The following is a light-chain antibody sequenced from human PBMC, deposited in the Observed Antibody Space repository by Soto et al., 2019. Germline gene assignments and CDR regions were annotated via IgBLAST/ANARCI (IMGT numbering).Light chain of an antibody. CDR3: QQYNSYPWT. Sequence: DIQMTQSPSTLSASVGDRVTITCRASQSISSWLAWYQQEPGKAPKLLIYDASSLESGVPSRFGGSGSGTEFTLTISSLQPDDFATYYCQQYNSYPWTFGQGTKVEIK. V-gene: IGKV1-5*01. J-gene: IGKJ1*01. CDR1: QSISSW. CDR2: DAS.